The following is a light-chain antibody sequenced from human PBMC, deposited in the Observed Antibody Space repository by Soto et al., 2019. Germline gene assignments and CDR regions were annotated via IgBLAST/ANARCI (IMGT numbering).Light chain of an antibody. CDR3: QQGNSFPCT. CDR2: GAY. CDR1: QNIKTW. Sequence: DSQITQSPSSVSASVGDRVTVTCRASQNIKTWLAWYRQKPGKAPNLLIYGAYTLQRGVPSRFSGSGAGTEFTLTIDSLQPEDFGTYYCQQGNSFPCTFGPGTRVD. V-gene: IGKV1-12*01. J-gene: IGKJ3*01.